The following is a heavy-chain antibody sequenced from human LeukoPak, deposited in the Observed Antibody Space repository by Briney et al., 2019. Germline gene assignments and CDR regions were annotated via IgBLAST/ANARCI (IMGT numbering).Heavy chain of an antibody. D-gene: IGHD3-16*02. J-gene: IGHJ3*02. CDR2: INHSGST. CDR3: ARRQYYDYVWGSYRSDAFDI. V-gene: IGHV4-34*01. CDR1: GGSFSGYY. Sequence: SETLSLTCAVYGGSFSGYYWSWIRQPPGKGLEWIGEINHSGSTNYSPSLKSRVTISVDTSKNQFSLKLSSVTAADTAVYYCARRQYYDYVWGSYRSDAFDIWGQGTMVTVSS.